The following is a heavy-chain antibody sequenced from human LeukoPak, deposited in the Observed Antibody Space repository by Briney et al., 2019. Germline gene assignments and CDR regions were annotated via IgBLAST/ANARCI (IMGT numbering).Heavy chain of an antibody. Sequence: SETLSLTCTVSGGSISSHYWSWIRQPPGKGLEWIGYIYYSGSTNYNPSLKSRVTISVDTSKNQFSLKLSSVTAADTAVYYCAVLRYSSRDYWGRNPGHRLL. V-gene: IGHV4-59*11. CDR2: IYYSGST. CDR1: GGSISSHY. J-gene: IGHJ4*01. D-gene: IGHD3-16*02. CDR3: AVLRYSSRDY.